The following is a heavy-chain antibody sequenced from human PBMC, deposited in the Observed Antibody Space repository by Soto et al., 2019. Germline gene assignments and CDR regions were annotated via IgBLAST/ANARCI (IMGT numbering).Heavy chain of an antibody. Sequence: PGGSLRLSCAASGFTFSSYAMSWVRQAPGKGLEWVSAISGSGGSTYYADSVKGRFTISRDNSKNTLYLQMNSLRAEDTAVYYCAKGGGYCSSTSCYDEDYYYYYYMDVWGKGNTVTVS. J-gene: IGHJ6*03. CDR1: GFTFSSYA. V-gene: IGHV3-23*01. CDR3: AKGGGYCSSTSCYDEDYYYYYYMDV. CDR2: ISGSGGST. D-gene: IGHD2-2*01.